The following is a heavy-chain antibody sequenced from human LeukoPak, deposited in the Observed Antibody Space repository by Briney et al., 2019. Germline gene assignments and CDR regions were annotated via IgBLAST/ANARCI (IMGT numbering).Heavy chain of an antibody. CDR1: GGSFSGYY. V-gene: IGHV4-34*01. CDR3: ARKGSGWYLKYFQH. J-gene: IGHJ1*01. CDR2: INHSGST. D-gene: IGHD6-19*01. Sequence: PSETLSLTCAVYGGSFSGYYWSWIRQPPGKGLGWIGEINHSGSTNYNPSLKSRVTISVDTSKNQFSLKLSSVTAADTAVYYCARKGSGWYLKYFQHWGQGTLVTVSS.